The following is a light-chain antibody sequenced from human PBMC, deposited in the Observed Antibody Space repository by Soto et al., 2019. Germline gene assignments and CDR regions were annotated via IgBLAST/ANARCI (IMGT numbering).Light chain of an antibody. Sequence: QSVLTQPPSVSGAPGQRVTISCTGSSSNIGAGYDVHWYQQRPGTGPKLLIFGNINRPSGVPDRFSGSKSGTSASLAITGLQAEDEGDYYCQSYDSTLSDRYVFGTGTK. J-gene: IGLJ1*01. CDR3: QSYDSTLSDRYV. CDR1: SSNIGAGYD. CDR2: GNI. V-gene: IGLV1-40*01.